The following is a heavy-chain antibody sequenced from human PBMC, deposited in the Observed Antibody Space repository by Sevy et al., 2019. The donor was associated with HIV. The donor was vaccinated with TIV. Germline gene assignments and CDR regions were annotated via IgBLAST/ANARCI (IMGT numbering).Heavy chain of an antibody. Sequence: APVKVSCKASGYTFTSYAMNWVRQAPGQGLEWMGWINTNTGNPTYAQGFTGRFVFSLDTSVSTAYLQISSLKAEDTAVYYCARDWGYCSGGSCRGATYYYYYGMDVWGQGTTVTVSS. CDR1: GYTFTSYA. D-gene: IGHD2-15*01. CDR2: INTNTGNP. V-gene: IGHV7-4-1*02. J-gene: IGHJ6*02. CDR3: ARDWGYCSGGSCRGATYYYYYGMDV.